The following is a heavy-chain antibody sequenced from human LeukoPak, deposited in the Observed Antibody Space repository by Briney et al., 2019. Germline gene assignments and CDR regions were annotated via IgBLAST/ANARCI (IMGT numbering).Heavy chain of an antibody. J-gene: IGHJ3*02. Sequence: GGSLRLSCAASGFTFSSYEMNWVRQAPGKGLEWVSYISSSGSTIYYADSVKGRFTISRDNAKNSLYLQMNSLRAEDTAVYYCAREPGTGYYYVASDIWGQGTMVTVSS. CDR1: GFTFSSYE. CDR3: AREPGTGYYYVASDI. CDR2: ISSSGSTI. D-gene: IGHD3/OR15-3a*01. V-gene: IGHV3-48*03.